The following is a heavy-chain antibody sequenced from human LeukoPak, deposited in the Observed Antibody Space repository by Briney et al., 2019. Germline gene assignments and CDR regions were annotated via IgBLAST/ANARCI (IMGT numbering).Heavy chain of an antibody. J-gene: IGHJ4*02. D-gene: IGHD4-17*01. CDR3: ARRPYEDYPFDY. V-gene: IGHV4-59*08. CDR2: IYYSGST. Sequence: PSETLSLTCTVSGASINSHHWSWIRQPPGKGLEWVGYIYYSGSTNYNPSLKSRVIISVDRSKNQFSLQLSSVTAADTAVYFCARRPYEDYPFDYWGQGVLVTVSS. CDR1: GASINSHH.